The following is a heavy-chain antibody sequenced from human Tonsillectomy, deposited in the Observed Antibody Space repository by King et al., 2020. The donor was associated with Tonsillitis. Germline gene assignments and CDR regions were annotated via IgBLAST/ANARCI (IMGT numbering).Heavy chain of an antibody. J-gene: IGHJ5*02. CDR1: GFTFSDYY. Sequence: VQLVESGGGLVKPGGSLRLSCAASGFTFSDYYMSWIRQAPGKGLEWVSYISSSSTYTNHADSVKGRFTISRDNAKNSLYLQMNSLRAEDTAVYYCARAGLDWNDRWFDTWGQGTLVTVSS. CDR3: ARAGLDWNDRWFDT. D-gene: IGHD1-1*01. V-gene: IGHV3-11*05. CDR2: ISSSSTYT.